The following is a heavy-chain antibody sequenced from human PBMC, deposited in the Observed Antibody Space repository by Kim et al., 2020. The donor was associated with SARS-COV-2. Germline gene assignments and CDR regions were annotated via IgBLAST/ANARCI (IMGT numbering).Heavy chain of an antibody. Sequence: SVKVSCKASGYTFSSYAISWVRQAPGQGLEWMGGIIPIFGAANYAQKFQGRVTITADESTSTAYMELSSLRSEDTAVYYCASWGGRGGDRTPDDAFDIWGQGAMVTVSS. V-gene: IGHV1-69*13. D-gene: IGHD2-21*02. CDR2: IIPIFGAA. CDR1: GYTFSSYA. J-gene: IGHJ3*02. CDR3: ASWGGRGGDRTPDDAFDI.